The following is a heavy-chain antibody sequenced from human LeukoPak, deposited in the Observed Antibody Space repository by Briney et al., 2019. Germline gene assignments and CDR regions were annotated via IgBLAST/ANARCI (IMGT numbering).Heavy chain of an antibody. CDR2: INGDGSGT. J-gene: IGHJ4*02. CDR3: ARVGGSWFSDY. CDR1: GFTFSGYW. D-gene: IGHD6-13*01. Sequence: GGSLRLSCAASGFTFSGYWMQWVRRAPGKGLVWVSRINGDGSGTSYADSVKGRFTISRDNAENTLYLQMNSLRADDTAVYYCARVGGSWFSDYWGQGTLVTVSS. V-gene: IGHV3-74*01.